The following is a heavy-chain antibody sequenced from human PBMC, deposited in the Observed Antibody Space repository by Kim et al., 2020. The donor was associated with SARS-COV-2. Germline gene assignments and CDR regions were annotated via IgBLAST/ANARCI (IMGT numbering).Heavy chain of an antibody. V-gene: IGHV4-34*01. D-gene: IGHD2-2*01. CDR3: ARGPLEFSSSTSLI. CDR1: GGSFSGYY. CDR2: INHSGST. Sequence: SETLSLTCAVYGGSFSGYYWSWIRQPPGKGLEWIGEINHSGSTNYNPSLKSRVTISVDTSKNQFSLKLSSVTAADTAVYYCARGPLEFSSSTSLIWGQGTMVTVSS. J-gene: IGHJ3*02.